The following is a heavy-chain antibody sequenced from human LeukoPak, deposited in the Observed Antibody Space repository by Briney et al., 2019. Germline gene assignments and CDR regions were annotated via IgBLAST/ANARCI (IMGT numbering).Heavy chain of an antibody. V-gene: IGHV1-2*06. CDR1: GYTFTVYY. Sequence: ASVNVSCTAPGYTFTVYYIHWVRQAPGQGLEWMGRINPNSGGTDYAQKFQGRVTMTRDTSINTAYMELSRLRSDDTAVYYCARDRAMDYWGQGTLVTVSS. J-gene: IGHJ4*02. CDR3: ARDRAMDY. CDR2: INPNSGGT.